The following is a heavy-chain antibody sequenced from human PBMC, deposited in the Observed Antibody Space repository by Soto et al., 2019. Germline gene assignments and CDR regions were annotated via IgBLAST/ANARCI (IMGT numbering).Heavy chain of an antibody. V-gene: IGHV3-7*01. Sequence: EMQLVESGGGSVQPGESLRLSCAASGFSFKTFWMSWVRQAPGKGLEWVANINQDDSESHYVDSVKGRFTISRDNAKSSVSLQMNDRRVEDTAVYYCGSGNIVGRPGGGQGTMVTVSS. J-gene: IGHJ3*01. CDR1: GFSFKTFW. CDR2: INQDDSES. D-gene: IGHD2-15*01. CDR3: GSGNIVGRPG.